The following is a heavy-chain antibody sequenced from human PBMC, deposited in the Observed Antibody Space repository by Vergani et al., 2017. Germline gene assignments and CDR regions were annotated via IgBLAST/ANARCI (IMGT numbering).Heavy chain of an antibody. D-gene: IGHD5-18*01. V-gene: IGHV2-70*15. CDR3: ARTGYSYSKAFDY. J-gene: IGHJ4*02. Sequence: QVTLRESGPALVKPTQTLTLTCTFSGFSLSTSGMCVSWIRQPPGKALEWLTRIDCVDDKYYSTSLKTRLTISKDTSKNQVVLTMTNMDPVDTATYYCARTGYSYSKAFDYWGQGTLVTVSS. CDR1: GFSLSTSGMC. CDR2: IDCVDDK.